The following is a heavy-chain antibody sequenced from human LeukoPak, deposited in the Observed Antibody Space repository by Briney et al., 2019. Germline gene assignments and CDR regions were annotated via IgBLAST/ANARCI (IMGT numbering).Heavy chain of an antibody. J-gene: IGHJ5*01. CDR1: GYTFTGYY. CDR3: AREGLDS. CDR2: MNPNSGKT. Sequence: ASVKVSCKASGYTFTGYYMHWVRQAPGQGLEWVGYMNPNSGKTEYAQKFQGRVTITTDTSISTAYMDLSSLRSEDTAVYYCAREGLDSWGQGTLVTVSS. V-gene: IGHV1-8*03.